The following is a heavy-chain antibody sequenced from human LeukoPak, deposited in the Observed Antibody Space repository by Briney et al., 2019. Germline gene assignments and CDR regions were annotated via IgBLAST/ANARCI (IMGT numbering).Heavy chain of an antibody. Sequence: ASVKVSCKASGYTFTGYYMHWVRQAPGQGLEWMGWINPNGGGTNYAQKFQGWVTMTRDTSISTAYMELSRLRSDDTAVYYCARDAYSSSWYWLIDYWGQGTLVTVSS. CDR2: INPNGGGT. V-gene: IGHV1-2*04. CDR1: GYTFTGYY. CDR3: ARDAYSSSWYWLIDY. J-gene: IGHJ4*02. D-gene: IGHD6-13*01.